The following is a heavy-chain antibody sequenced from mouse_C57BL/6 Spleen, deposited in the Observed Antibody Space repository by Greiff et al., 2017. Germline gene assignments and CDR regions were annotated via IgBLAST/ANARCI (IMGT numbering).Heavy chain of an antibody. CDR2: INPNNGGT. V-gene: IGHV1-22*01. D-gene: IGHD1-1*01. CDR1: GYTFTDYN. Sequence: VQLQQSGPELVKPGASVKMSCKASGYTFTDYNMHWVKQSPGKSLEWIGYINPNNGGTSYNQKFKGKATLTVNKSSSTAYMELRRLTSEDSAVYYCARYHYGSSYYWYFDVWGTGTTVTVSS. CDR3: ARYHYGSSYYWYFDV. J-gene: IGHJ1*03.